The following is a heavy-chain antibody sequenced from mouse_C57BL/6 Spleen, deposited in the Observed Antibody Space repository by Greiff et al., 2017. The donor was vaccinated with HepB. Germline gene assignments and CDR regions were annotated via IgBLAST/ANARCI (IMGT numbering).Heavy chain of an antibody. CDR3: ARNYGSNHYYAMDY. CDR2: IDPSDSYT. V-gene: IGHV1-69*01. CDR1: GYTFTSYW. D-gene: IGHD1-1*01. Sequence: QVQLQQPGAELVMPGASVKLSCKASGYTFTSYWMHWVKQRPGQGLEWIGEIDPSDSYTNYNQKFKGKSTLTVDKSSSTAYMQLSSLTSEDSAVYYCARNYGSNHYYAMDYWGQGTSVTVSS. J-gene: IGHJ4*01.